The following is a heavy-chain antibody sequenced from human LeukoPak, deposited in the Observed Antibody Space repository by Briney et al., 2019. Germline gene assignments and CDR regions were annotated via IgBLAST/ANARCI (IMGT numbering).Heavy chain of an antibody. CDR1: GGSFSGYY. D-gene: IGHD2-2*01. CDR2: INHSGST. CDR3: ARHHIVVVPAARHFDY. V-gene: IGHV4-34*01. Sequence: KASETLPLTCAVYGGSFSGYYWSWIRQPPGKGLEWIGEINHSGSTNYNPSLKSRVTISVDTSKNQFSLKLSSVTAADTAVYYCARHHIVVVPAARHFDYWGQGTLVTVSS. J-gene: IGHJ4*02.